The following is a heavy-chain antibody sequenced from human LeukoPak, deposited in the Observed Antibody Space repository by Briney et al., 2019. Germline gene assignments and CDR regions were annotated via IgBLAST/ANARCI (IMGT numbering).Heavy chain of an antibody. D-gene: IGHD1-26*01. CDR3: ARGWASELTDFDY. J-gene: IGHJ4*02. CDR2: MNPNSGNT. V-gene: IGHV1-8*03. Sequence: GASVKVSCKASGYTFTSYDINWARQATGQGLEWMGWMNPNSGNTGYAQKFQGRVTITRNTSISTAYMELSSLRSEDTAVYYCARGWASELTDFDYWGQGTLVTVSS. CDR1: GYTFTSYD.